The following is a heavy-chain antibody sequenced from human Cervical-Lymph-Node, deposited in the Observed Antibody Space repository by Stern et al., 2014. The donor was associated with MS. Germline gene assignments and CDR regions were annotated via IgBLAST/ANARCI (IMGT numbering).Heavy chain of an antibody. V-gene: IGHV1-18*01. CDR1: GYTFTTYG. CDR3: ARDKMHAFDY. D-gene: IGHD2-8*01. Sequence: QVQLVEPGTEVKKPGASVLVSCKASGYTFTTYGITGGRQAPGQGLEWMGWISADSGNTKYAQKFQDRVTMTRDTTTGTAYMEVRSLRSEDTAVYYCARDKMHAFDYWGQGTQVTVPS. J-gene: IGHJ4*02. CDR2: ISADSGNT.